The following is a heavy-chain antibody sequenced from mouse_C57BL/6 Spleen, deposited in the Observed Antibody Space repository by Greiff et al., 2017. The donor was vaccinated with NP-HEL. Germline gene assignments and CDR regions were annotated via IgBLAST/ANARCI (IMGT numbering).Heavy chain of an antibody. V-gene: IGHV1-53*01. CDR2: INPSNGGT. D-gene: IGHD3-3*01. CDR1: GYTFTSYW. CDR3: ARSSVGTRGAYFDY. J-gene: IGHJ2*01. Sequence: QVQLQQSGTELVKPGASVKLSCKASGYTFTSYWMHWVKQRPGQGLEWIGNINPSNGGTNYNEKFKSKATLTVDKSSSTAYMQLSSLTSEDSAVYYCARSSVGTRGAYFDYWGQGTTLTVSS.